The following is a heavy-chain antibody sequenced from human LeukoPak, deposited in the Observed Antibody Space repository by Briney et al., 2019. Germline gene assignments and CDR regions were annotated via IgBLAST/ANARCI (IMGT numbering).Heavy chain of an antibody. CDR2: INHSGST. Sequence: ASETLSLTCAVYGGSFSGYYWSWIRQPPGKGLEWIGEINHSGSTNYNPSLKSRVTISVDTSKNQFSLKLSSVTAADTAVYYCARGSIQYSSSSPFDYWGQGTLVTVSS. D-gene: IGHD6-6*01. V-gene: IGHV4-34*01. CDR3: ARGSIQYSSSSPFDY. CDR1: GGSFSGYY. J-gene: IGHJ4*02.